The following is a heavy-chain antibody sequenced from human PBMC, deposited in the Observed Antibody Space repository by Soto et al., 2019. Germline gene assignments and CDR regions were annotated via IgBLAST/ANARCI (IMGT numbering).Heavy chain of an antibody. Sequence: GGSLRLSCAASGFTFSSYGMHWVRQAPGKGLEWVAVIWYDGSNKYYADSVKGRFTISRDNSKNTLYLQMNSLRAEDTAVYYCARDPVWFGELDTLDYYYYGMDVWGQGTTVTVSS. CDR3: ARDPVWFGELDTLDYYYYGMDV. CDR2: IWYDGSNK. V-gene: IGHV3-33*01. D-gene: IGHD3-10*01. J-gene: IGHJ6*02. CDR1: GFTFSSYG.